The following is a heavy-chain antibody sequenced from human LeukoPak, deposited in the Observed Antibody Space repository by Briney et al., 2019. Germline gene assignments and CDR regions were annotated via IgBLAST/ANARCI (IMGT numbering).Heavy chain of an antibody. CDR3: AREGGVGPTAPPDYYSYQMDV. CDR1: GYTFISYG. CDR2: ISPYTTKT. Sequence: ASVKAPCKASGYTFISYGITWVRQAPGQGLEWMGWISPYTTKTNYAQSLQGRVTMTTDTSTSTAYMELRSLRSDDTAVYYCAREGGVGPTAPPDYYSYQMDVWGKGTTVTVSS. D-gene: IGHD1-26*01. V-gene: IGHV1-18*01. J-gene: IGHJ6*03.